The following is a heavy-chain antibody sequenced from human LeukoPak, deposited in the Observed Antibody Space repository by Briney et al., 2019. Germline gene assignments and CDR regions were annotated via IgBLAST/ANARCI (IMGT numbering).Heavy chain of an antibody. V-gene: IGHV3-21*01. CDR2: ISSSSSYI. CDR3: ARDRNTMVRRGNYYYGMDV. D-gene: IGHD3-10*01. CDR1: GFTFTSNW. Sequence: TGGSLRLSCTASGFTFTSNWLHWVRQAPGKGLEWVSSISSSSSYIYYADSVKGRFTISRDNAKNSLYLQMNSLRAEDTAVYYCARDRNTMVRRGNYYYGMDVWGQGTTVTVSS. J-gene: IGHJ6*02.